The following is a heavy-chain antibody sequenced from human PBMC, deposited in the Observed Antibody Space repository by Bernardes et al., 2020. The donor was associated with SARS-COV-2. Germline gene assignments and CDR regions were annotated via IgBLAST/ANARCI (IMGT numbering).Heavy chain of an antibody. CDR2: IYSGGST. J-gene: IGHJ6*02. CDR1: GFTVSSNY. V-gene: IGHV3-66*02. Sequence: GSLRLSCAASGFTVSSNYMSWVRQAPGKGLEWVSVIYSGGSTYYADSVKGRFTISRDNSKNTLYLQMNSLRAEDTAVYYCARDSALNVDYYYGMDVWGQGTTVTVSS. D-gene: IGHD3-10*01. CDR3: ARDSALNVDYYYGMDV.